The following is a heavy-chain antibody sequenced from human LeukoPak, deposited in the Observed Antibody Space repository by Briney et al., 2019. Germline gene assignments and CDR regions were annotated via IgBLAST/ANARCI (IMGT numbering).Heavy chain of an antibody. CDR2: INPSGGST. CDR3: ARGGEDIVVVPAAILDY. CDR1: GYTFTSYY. D-gene: IGHD2-2*01. Sequence: GASVQFSSKASGYTFTSYYMHWVRPAPGQGLEWMGIINPSGGSTSYAQKFQGRVTMTRDTSTSTVYMELSSLRSEDTAVYYCARGGEDIVVVPAAILDYWGQGTLVTVSS. V-gene: IGHV1-46*01. J-gene: IGHJ4*02.